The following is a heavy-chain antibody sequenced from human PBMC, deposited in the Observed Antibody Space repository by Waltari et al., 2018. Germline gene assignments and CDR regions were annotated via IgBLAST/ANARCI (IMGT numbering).Heavy chain of an antibody. CDR3: ARDQVRYSSIPEGFYYYYGMDV. CDR1: GGSISSSNW. J-gene: IGHJ6*02. V-gene: IGHV4-4*02. D-gene: IGHD6-13*01. CDR2: IYHSGSP. Sequence: QVQLQESGPGLVKPSGTLSLTCAVSGGSISSSNWWSWVRQPPGKGLEWIGEIYHSGSPTHNPALKSRGTISVDKAKNQFSLKLSSVTAADTAVYYCARDQVRYSSIPEGFYYYYGMDVWGQGTTVTVSS.